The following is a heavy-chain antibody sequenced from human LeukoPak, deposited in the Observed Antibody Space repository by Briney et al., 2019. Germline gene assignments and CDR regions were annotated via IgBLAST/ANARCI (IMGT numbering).Heavy chain of an antibody. CDR3: ASSSYGYLANDY. V-gene: IGHV3-30*04. Sequence: GGSLRLSCAASGFTFSSYAMHWVRQAPGKGLEWVAVISYDGSNKYYADSVKGRFTIPRDNSKNTLYLQMNSLRAEDTAVYYCASSSYGYLANDYWGQGTLVTVSS. CDR1: GFTFSSYA. CDR2: ISYDGSNK. D-gene: IGHD5-18*01. J-gene: IGHJ4*02.